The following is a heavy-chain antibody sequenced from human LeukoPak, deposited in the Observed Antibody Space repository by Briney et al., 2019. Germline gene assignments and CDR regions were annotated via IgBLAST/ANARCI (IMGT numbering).Heavy chain of an antibody. CDR3: GRGYSGYDGFDY. CDR2: IVGSGADT. CDR1: GFTFSSYA. J-gene: IGHJ4*02. V-gene: IGHV3-23*01. D-gene: IGHD5-12*01. Sequence: GGSLRLSCAASGFTFSSYAMSWVRHTPGKGLEWVSSIVGSGADTYYADSVKGRFTISRDNAKNSLYLQMNSLRAEDTAVYYCGRGYSGYDGFDYWGQGTLVTVSS.